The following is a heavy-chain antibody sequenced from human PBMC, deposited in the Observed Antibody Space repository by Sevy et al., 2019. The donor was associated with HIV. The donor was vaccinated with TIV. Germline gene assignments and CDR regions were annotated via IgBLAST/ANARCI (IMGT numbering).Heavy chain of an antibody. CDR1: GFIFSDYY. J-gene: IGHJ3*02. CDR3: AREAIVSPDAFDI. V-gene: IGHV3-11*01. Sequence: GGSLRLSCAASGFIFSDYYMNWIRQAPGKGLEWVSYISSTSGSDIYNADSVKGRFPIARDNAKNSLYLQMNSLRAEDTAVYYCAREAIVSPDAFDIWGQVTMVTVSS. D-gene: IGHD2-15*01. CDR2: ISSTSGSDI.